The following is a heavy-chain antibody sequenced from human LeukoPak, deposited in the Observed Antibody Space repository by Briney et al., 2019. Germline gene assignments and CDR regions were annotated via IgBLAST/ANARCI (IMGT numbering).Heavy chain of an antibody. V-gene: IGHV1-8*01. Sequence: ASVKVSCKASEYTFTSYDINWVRQATRQGLEWMGWMNPNSGNTGYAQKFQGRATMTRNTSINTAYMELSSLRFEDTAVYYCARGRHPGPTWISEYWGQGTLVTVSS. CDR2: MNPNSGNT. J-gene: IGHJ4*02. D-gene: IGHD5-12*01. CDR1: EYTFTSYD. CDR3: ARGRHPGPTWISEY.